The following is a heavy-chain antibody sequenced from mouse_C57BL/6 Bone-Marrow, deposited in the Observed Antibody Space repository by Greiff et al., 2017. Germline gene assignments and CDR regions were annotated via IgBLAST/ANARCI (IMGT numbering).Heavy chain of an antibody. CDR2: IDPETGGT. V-gene: IGHV1-15*01. CDR3: TYGNFEGYFDV. J-gene: IGHJ1*03. Sequence: QVQLQQSGAELVRPGASVTLSCKASGYTFTDYEMHWVKQTPVHGLEWIGAIDPETGGTAYNQKFKGKAILTADKSSSTAYMELRSLTSEDSAVYYCTYGNFEGYFDVWGTGTTVTVSS. D-gene: IGHD2-1*01. CDR1: GYTFTDYE.